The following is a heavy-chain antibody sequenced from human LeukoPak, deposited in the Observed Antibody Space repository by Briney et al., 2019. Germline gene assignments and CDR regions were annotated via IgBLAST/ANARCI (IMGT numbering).Heavy chain of an antibody. J-gene: IGHJ4*02. CDR3: AKDQTDTTLIDY. CDR2: ISYDGSNK. CDR1: GFTFSSYG. V-gene: IGHV3-30*18. Sequence: PGGSLRLSCAASGFTFSSYGMHWVRQAPGKGLEWVAVISYDGSNKYYADSVKGRFTISRDNSKNTLYLQMNSLRAEDTAVYYCAKDQTDTTLIDYWGQGTLVTVSS. D-gene: IGHD1-26*01.